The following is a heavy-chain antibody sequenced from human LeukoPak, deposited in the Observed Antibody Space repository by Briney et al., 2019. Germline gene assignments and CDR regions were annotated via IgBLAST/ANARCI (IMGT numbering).Heavy chain of an antibody. D-gene: IGHD3-10*01. Sequence: GSLRLSCAASGFTSSSYAMSWVRQAPGKGLEWVSAISGSGGSTYYADSVKGRFTISRDNSINTLYLQMSSLRAEDAAVYYCAKSGGLSGSGRLGMDVWGQGTTVTVSS. J-gene: IGHJ6*02. CDR1: GFTSSSYA. CDR3: AKSGGLSGSGRLGMDV. V-gene: IGHV3-23*01. CDR2: ISGSGGST.